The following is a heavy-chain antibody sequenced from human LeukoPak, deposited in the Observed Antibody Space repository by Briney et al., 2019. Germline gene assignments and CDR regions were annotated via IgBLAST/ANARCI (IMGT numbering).Heavy chain of an antibody. Sequence: SETLSLTCTVSGGSISSSSYYWGWIRQPPGKGLEWIGSIYYSGSTYYNPSLKSRVTISVDTSKNQFSLKLSSVTAADTAVYYCARGRGRYCSGGSCKKFDYWGQGTLVTVSS. CDR1: GGSISSSSYY. V-gene: IGHV4-39*07. J-gene: IGHJ4*02. D-gene: IGHD2-15*01. CDR3: ARGRGRYCSGGSCKKFDY. CDR2: IYYSGST.